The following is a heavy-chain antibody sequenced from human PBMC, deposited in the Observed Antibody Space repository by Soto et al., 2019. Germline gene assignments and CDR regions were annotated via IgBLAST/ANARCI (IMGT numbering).Heavy chain of an antibody. J-gene: IGHJ4*02. CDR1: GFSLSTSGVG. Sequence: QITLKESGPTLVKPTQTLTLTCTFSGFSLSTSGVGVGWIRQPPGQALEWLALIYWNDDKRYSPSLKSRLTITKDTSKNQVVLTMTNMDPVDTATYYFAHSTYDFWSGYYQMPDYWGQGTLVPVSS. V-gene: IGHV2-5*01. CDR3: AHSTYDFWSGYYQMPDY. D-gene: IGHD3-3*01. CDR2: IYWNDDK.